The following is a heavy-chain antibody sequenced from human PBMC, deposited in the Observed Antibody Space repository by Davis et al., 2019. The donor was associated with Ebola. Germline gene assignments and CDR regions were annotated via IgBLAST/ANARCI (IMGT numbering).Heavy chain of an antibody. V-gene: IGHV4-59*02. CDR3: AKGPTSDAFVY. J-gene: IGHJ4*02. CDR2: IYNSGSS. Sequence: SETLSLICTVSGDSVSRHYWSWIRQPPGKGLEWIVSIYNSGSSYYNPSVKSRVSITVGTSKNQFSLRLNSVTAADTAVYYCAKGPTSDAFVYWGQGTLVTVSS. D-gene: IGHD3-16*01. CDR1: GDSVSRHY.